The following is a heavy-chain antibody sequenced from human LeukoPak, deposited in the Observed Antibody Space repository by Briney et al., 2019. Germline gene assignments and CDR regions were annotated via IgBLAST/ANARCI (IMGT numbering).Heavy chain of an antibody. J-gene: IGHJ4*02. D-gene: IGHD3-10*01. CDR3: ARDVYYYGSGTYFFDY. CDR1: GGSISSYY. V-gene: IGHV4-4*07. CDR2: IHISGST. Sequence: PSETLSLTCTVSGGSISSYYWSWIRQPAGKGLEWIGRIHISGSTSYNPSLKSRVTMSVDTSKNQFSLRLSSVAAADTAVYYCARDVYYYGSGTYFFDYWGQGTLVTVSS.